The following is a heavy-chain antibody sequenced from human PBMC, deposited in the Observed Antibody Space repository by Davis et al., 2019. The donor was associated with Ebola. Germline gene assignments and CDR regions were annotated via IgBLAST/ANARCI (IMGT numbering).Heavy chain of an antibody. CDR2: ISVSGGST. CDR1: AFTSSSYA. Sequence: GGSLRLSCAASAFTSSSYAMSWVRQAPGKGLEWVSAISVSGGSTYYADSVKGRFTISRDNSKNTLYLQMNSLRAEDTAVYYCAKAIYPGGLFDYWGQGTLVTVSS. D-gene: IGHD2-2*02. V-gene: IGHV3-23*01. J-gene: IGHJ4*02. CDR3: AKAIYPGGLFDY.